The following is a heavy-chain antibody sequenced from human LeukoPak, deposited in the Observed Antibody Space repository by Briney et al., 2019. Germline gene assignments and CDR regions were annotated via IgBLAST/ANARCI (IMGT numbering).Heavy chain of an antibody. V-gene: IGHV4-59*01. Sequence: ASETLSLTFSVSGGSISSYYWNWIRQPPGKGREWIGYIYYSGSTNYNPSLKSRVTISVDTSKNQFSLKLSSVTAVDTAVYYCARGERYSSGWPYFDYWGQGTLVTVSS. CDR2: IYYSGST. J-gene: IGHJ4*02. CDR1: GGSISSYY. D-gene: IGHD6-19*01. CDR3: ARGERYSSGWPYFDY.